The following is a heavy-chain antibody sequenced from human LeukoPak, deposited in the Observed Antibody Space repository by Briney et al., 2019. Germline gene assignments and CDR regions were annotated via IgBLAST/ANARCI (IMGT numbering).Heavy chain of an antibody. CDR2: INHSGST. Sequence: PSETLSLTCAVYGGSFSGYYWSWIRQPPGKGLEWIGEINHSGSTNYNPSLKSRVTISVDTSKNQFSLKLSSVTAADTAVYYCAREKGLVRAAFDYWGQGTLVTVSS. D-gene: IGHD1-26*01. J-gene: IGHJ4*02. CDR1: GGSFSGYY. CDR3: AREKGLVRAAFDY. V-gene: IGHV4-34*01.